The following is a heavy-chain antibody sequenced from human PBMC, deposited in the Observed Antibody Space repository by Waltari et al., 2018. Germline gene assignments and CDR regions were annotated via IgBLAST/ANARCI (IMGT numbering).Heavy chain of an antibody. CDR2: ITGGGGAT. Sequence: EVQLLESGGGLVQPGGSLSLSCAASGFTFSNYSMMWVRQAPGKGLEWVSSITGGGGATFYADSVKGRFTISRDNSKNTLYVQMHSLRVDDSAIYYCAKGKASGLVDWFDPWGQGTLVTVSS. J-gene: IGHJ5*02. CDR3: AKGKASGLVDWFDP. V-gene: IGHV3-23*01. D-gene: IGHD6-19*01. CDR1: GFTFSNYS.